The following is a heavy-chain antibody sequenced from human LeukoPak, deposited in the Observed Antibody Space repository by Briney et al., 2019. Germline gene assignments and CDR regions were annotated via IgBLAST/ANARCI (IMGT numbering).Heavy chain of an antibody. CDR2: IIPILGIA. CDR1: GGTFSSYA. V-gene: IGHV1-69*04. CDR3: ARALRRGLLPGNSG. J-gene: IGHJ4*02. D-gene: IGHD2-2*01. Sequence: SVKVSCKASGGTFSSYAISWVRQAPGQGLEWMGRIIPILGIANYAQKFQGRVTITADKSTSTAYTELSSLRSEDTAVYYCARALRRGLLPGNSGWGQGTLVTVSS.